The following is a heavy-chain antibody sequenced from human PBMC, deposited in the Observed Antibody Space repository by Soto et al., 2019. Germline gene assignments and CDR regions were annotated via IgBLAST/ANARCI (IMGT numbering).Heavy chain of an antibody. Sequence: GGSLRLSCAASGFTFSNYWMAWVRQAPGEGLEWVANINRDGTEKNYVDSVRGRFTISRDNAKNSLFLQMNTLSAEDTAIYYCAREPLFGSFDIWGQGTIVSVSS. D-gene: IGHD3-10*01. CDR1: GFTFSNYW. V-gene: IGHV3-7*01. CDR2: INRDGTEK. J-gene: IGHJ3*02. CDR3: AREPLFGSFDI.